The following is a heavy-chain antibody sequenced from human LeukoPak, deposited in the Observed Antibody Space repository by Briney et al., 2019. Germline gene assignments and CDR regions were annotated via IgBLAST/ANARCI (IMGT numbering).Heavy chain of an antibody. CDR1: GYTLTELS. D-gene: IGHD6-13*01. V-gene: IGHV1-24*01. CDR3: ATWYSSSWSPFDY. J-gene: IGHJ4*02. CDR2: FDPEDGET. Sequence: ASVKVSCKVSGYTLTELSMRWVRQAPGKGLEWMGGFDPEDGETIYAQKFQGRVTMTEDTSTDTAYMELSSLRSEDTAVYYCATWYSSSWSPFDYWGQGTLVTVSS.